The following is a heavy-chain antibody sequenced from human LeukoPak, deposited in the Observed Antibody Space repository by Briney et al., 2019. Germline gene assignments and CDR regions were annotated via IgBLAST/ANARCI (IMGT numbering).Heavy chain of an antibody. J-gene: IGHJ4*02. CDR1: GFTFNSYG. V-gene: IGHV3-23*01. Sequence: GGSLRLSCAASGFTFNSYGMSWVRQAPSKGLEWVSGISDSGGRAHYADSVKGRFTISRDNSKNTLSLEMNSLRVEDTAVYYCAKDDYGNPGSWGQGTLVTVSS. D-gene: IGHD4-17*01. CDR2: ISDSGGRA. CDR3: AKDDYGNPGS.